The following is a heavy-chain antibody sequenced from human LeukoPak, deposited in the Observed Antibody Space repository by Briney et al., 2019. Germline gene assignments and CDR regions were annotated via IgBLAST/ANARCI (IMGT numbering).Heavy chain of an antibody. D-gene: IGHD2-2*01. CDR1: GGSISSYY. J-gene: IGHJ6*02. CDR2: IYYSGST. Sequence: SETLSLICTVSGGSISSYYWSWIRQPPGKGLEWIGYIYYSGSTNYNPSLKSRVTISVDTSKNQFSLKLSSVTAADTAVYYCAGGVPAATYYYGMDVWGQGTTVTVSS. V-gene: IGHV4-59*01. CDR3: AGGVPAATYYYGMDV.